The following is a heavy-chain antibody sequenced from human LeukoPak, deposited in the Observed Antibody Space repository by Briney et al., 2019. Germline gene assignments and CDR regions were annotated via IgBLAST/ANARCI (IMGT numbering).Heavy chain of an antibody. CDR1: GGSFSGRY. CDR2: IHHSGGT. CDR3: AQHGEFYFDI. D-gene: IGHD4-17*01. J-gene: IGHJ2*01. V-gene: IGHV4-34*01. Sequence: SETLSLTCAVFGGSFSGRYWSWVRQPPGKGLEWIGQIHHSGGTSYDSSLRSRVTMSVGTSKNQFSLKLSSVTAADTAVYYCAQHGEFYFDIWGRGTLVTVSS.